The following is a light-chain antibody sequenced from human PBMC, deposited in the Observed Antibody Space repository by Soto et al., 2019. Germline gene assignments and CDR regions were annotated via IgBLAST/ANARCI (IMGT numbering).Light chain of an antibody. CDR1: QSVNSSY. J-gene: IGKJ5*01. Sequence: NVLTTSPGHLSFSPGERATLSRRASQSVNSSYLAWYQQKPGQAPRLLIYGASSRATGIPDRFSGSGSGTDFTLTISRLEPEDFAVYYCQQYGSSPLTFGGGTRLEI. CDR2: GAS. V-gene: IGKV3-20*01. CDR3: QQYGSSPLT.